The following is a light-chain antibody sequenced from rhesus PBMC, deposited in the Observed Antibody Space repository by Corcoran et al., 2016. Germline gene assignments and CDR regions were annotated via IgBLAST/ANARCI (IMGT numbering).Light chain of an antibody. V-gene: IGKV1-46*01. Sequence: DIQMTQSPSSLSASVGDTVTITCRASQSFSSSLAWYQQKPGKAPKLLIYSASSLQSGVPSRFSGSKSGTDFTLTISSLQPEDIASYCCQQYCSNPFTFGPGTKLDIE. CDR1: QSFSSS. J-gene: IGKJ3*01. CDR2: SAS. CDR3: QQYCSNPFT.